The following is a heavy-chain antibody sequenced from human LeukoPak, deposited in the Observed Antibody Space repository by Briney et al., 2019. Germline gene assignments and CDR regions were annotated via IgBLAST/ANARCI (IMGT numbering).Heavy chain of an antibody. CDR1: GGSISSSNW. D-gene: IGHD1-26*01. Sequence: PSETLPLTCAVSGGSISSSNWWSWVLQAPGKGLEWIGEIYHSGSTNYNPSLKSRVTISVDKSENQFSLKLSSVTAADTAVYYCARERVWYSGSYFDYWGQGTLVTVSS. V-gene: IGHV4-4*02. CDR3: ARERVWYSGSYFDY. CDR2: IYHSGST. J-gene: IGHJ4*02.